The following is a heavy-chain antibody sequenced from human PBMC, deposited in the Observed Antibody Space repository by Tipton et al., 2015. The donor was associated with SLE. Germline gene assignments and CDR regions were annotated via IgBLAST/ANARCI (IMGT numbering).Heavy chain of an antibody. D-gene: IGHD5-18*01. J-gene: IGHJ1*01. CDR3: ASTVDTAMAQH. Sequence: LRLSCTVSGGSISSSSYYWGWIRQPPGKGLEWIGSIYYSGSTYYNPSLKSRVTISVDTSKNQFSLQLSSVTAADTAVYYCASTVDTAMAQHWGQGTLVTVSS. CDR2: IYYSGST. V-gene: IGHV4-39*01. CDR1: GGSISSSSYY.